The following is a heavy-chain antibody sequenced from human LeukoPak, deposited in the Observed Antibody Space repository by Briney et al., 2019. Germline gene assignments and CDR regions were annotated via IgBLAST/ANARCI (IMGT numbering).Heavy chain of an antibody. CDR2: ISWDGGST. CDR1: GFTFDDYT. J-gene: IGHJ4*02. Sequence: PGGSLRLSCAASGFTFDDYTMHWARQAPGKGLEWVSLISWDGGSTYYADSVKGRFTISRDNAKNSLYLQMNSLRAEDTAVYYCASRGHYYDSSGHPGYWGQGTLVTVSS. V-gene: IGHV3-43*01. CDR3: ASRGHYYDSSGHPGY. D-gene: IGHD3-22*01.